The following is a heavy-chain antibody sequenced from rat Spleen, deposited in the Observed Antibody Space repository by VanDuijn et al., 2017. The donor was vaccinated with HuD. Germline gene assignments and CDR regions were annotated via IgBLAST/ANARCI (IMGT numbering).Heavy chain of an antibody. CDR1: GFTFSTFA. D-gene: IGHD1-11*01. J-gene: IGHJ3*01. CDR2: ISSAVTNT. Sequence: EVQLVESGGCLVQPGRSLRLSCSASGFTFSTFAMAWVRQSPKKGLEWVATISSAVTNTYYPDSVKGRFAISRDNAKSTLYLQMDSLRSEDTATYYCAIHGGLRNWFDSWGQGTLVTVSS. CDR3: AIHGGLRNWFDS. V-gene: IGHV5-7*01.